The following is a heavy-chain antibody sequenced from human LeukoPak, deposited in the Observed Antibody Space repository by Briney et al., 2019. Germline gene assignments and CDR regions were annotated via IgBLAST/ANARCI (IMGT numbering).Heavy chain of an antibody. CDR2: INSDGTDI. J-gene: IGHJ1*01. CDR1: GFTFSSYW. CDR3: ARVGYYDSSNYYAYFQH. V-gene: IGHV3-74*01. D-gene: IGHD3-22*01. Sequence: GGSLRLSCAASGFTFSSYWMHWVRQAPGKGLEWVARINSDGTDISYGDSVKGRFTISRDNAKNTLYPQMNSLRVEDTAVYYCARVGYYDSSNYYAYFQHWGQGTLVTVSS.